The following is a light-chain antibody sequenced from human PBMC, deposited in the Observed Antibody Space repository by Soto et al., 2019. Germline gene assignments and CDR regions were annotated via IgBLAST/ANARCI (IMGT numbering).Light chain of an antibody. Sequence: DIVMTQSPDSLAVSLGERATINCRSSQSVLYSSNNKNYLAWYQQKSGQPPKLLIYWASTRESGVPDRFSGSGSGTDFTLTNSSLQAEDVAVYYCQQYYSTVRYTFGQGTKLEIK. J-gene: IGKJ2*01. CDR2: WAS. CDR3: QQYYSTVRYT. CDR1: QSVLYSSNNKNY. V-gene: IGKV4-1*01.